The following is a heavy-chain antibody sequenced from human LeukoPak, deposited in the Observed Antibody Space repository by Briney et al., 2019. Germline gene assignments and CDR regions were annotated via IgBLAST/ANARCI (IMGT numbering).Heavy chain of an antibody. Sequence: SVKVSCKASGGTFSSYAISWVRQAPGQGLEWMGRIIPISGTANYAQKFQGRVTITTDESTSAAYMELSSLRSEDTAVYYCASILADNCGGDCYVDYWGQGTLVTVSS. V-gene: IGHV1-69*05. D-gene: IGHD2-21*02. J-gene: IGHJ4*02. CDR2: IIPISGTA. CDR3: ASILADNCGGDCYVDY. CDR1: GGTFSSYA.